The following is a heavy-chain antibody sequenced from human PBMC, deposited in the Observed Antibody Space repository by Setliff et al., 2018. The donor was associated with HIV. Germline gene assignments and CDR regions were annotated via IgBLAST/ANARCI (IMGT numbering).Heavy chain of an antibody. CDR3: ARVSRLHPFDP. Sequence: SETLSLTCIVSGTSINSHYWSWIRQTPGKGLQWIGLIYYTGIPTYNPSLEGRITMSVDRSKNQFSLRLTSVTAADTAMYYCARVSRLHPFDPWGQGTLVTVSS. CDR2: IYYTGIP. D-gene: IGHD2-15*01. J-gene: IGHJ5*02. CDR1: GTSINSHY. V-gene: IGHV4-59*11.